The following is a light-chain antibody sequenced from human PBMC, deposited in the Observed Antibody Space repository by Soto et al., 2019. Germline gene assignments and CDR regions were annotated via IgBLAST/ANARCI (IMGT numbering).Light chain of an antibody. CDR2: DAS. CDR3: QKCDYLPI. V-gene: IGKV1-33*01. Sequence: DIQMTQSPSSLSASVGDRVTITCQASHDITSYLNWYQHKPGKAPKLLIYDASILEAGVPSRFSGSGSGTHFPVTISRLHPEDVATYYRQKCDYLPIFGPGTTVDFK. CDR1: HDITSY. J-gene: IGKJ3*01.